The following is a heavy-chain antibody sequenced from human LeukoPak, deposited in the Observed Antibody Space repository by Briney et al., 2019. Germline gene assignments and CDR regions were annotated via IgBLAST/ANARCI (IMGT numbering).Heavy chain of an antibody. J-gene: IGHJ6*03. CDR1: GFTFSSYG. D-gene: IGHD2-2*01. V-gene: IGHV3-30*02. CDR2: IRYDGSNK. CDR3: AKWSSVVVPAAIYYYYYYMDV. Sequence: GGSLRLSCAASGFTFSSYGMHWVRQAPGKGLEWVAFIRYDGSNKYYADSVKGRFTISRDNSKNTLYLQMNSLRAEDTAVYYCAKWSSVVVPAAIYYYYYYMDVSGKGATVTVSS.